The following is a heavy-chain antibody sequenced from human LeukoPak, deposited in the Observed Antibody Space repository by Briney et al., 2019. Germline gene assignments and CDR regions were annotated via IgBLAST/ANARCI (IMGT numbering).Heavy chain of an antibody. CDR1: GGTFSSYA. D-gene: IGHD3-10*01. CDR2: IIPIFGTA. V-gene: IGHV1-69*05. J-gene: IGHJ4*02. Sequence: SVKVSCKASGGTFSSYAISWVRQAPGQGPEWMGGIIPIFGTANYAQKFQGRVTITTDESTSTAYMELSSLRSEDTAVYYCARTIITMVRGVSKGIGFDYWGQGTLVTVSS. CDR3: ARTIITMVRGVSKGIGFDY.